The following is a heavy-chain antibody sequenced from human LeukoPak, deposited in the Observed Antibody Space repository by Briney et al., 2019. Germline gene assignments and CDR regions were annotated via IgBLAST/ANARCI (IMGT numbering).Heavy chain of an antibody. D-gene: IGHD3-16*02. CDR2: IYSGGST. J-gene: IGHJ4*02. CDR3: AKSTLRLGELSLSQLDY. Sequence: GGSLRLSCTVSGFTVSSNSMSWVRQAPGKGLEWVSFIYSGGSTYYADSVKGRFTISRDNSKNTLYLQMNSLRAEDTAVYYCAKSTLRLGELSLSQLDYWGQGTLVTVSS. CDR1: GFTVSSNS. V-gene: IGHV3-53*01.